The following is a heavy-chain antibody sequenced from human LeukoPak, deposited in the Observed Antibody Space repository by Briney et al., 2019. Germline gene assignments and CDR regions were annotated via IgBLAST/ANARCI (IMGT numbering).Heavy chain of an antibody. CDR1: GGSIGSSSYY. J-gene: IGHJ5*02. CDR2: IYYSGST. D-gene: IGHD2-2*01. V-gene: IGHV4-39*07. Sequence: SETLSLTCTVSGGSIGSSSYYWGWIRQPPGKGLEWIGSIYYSGSTYYNPSLKSRVTISVDTSKNQFSLKLSSVTAADTAVYYCARGGGIVVVPAAITNWFDPWGQGTLVTVSS. CDR3: ARGGGIVVVPAAITNWFDP.